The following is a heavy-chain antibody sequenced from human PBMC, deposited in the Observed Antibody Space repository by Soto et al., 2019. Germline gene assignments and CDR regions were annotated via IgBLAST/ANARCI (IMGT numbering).Heavy chain of an antibody. V-gene: IGHV3-21*04. CDR1: GFTFSSYS. D-gene: IGHD4-4*01. CDR3: ASYTVTTTRSYYYGMDV. CDR2: ISRNSDYI. J-gene: IGHJ6*02. Sequence: SLRLSCAASGFTFSSYSMNWVRQAPGKGLEWVSSISRNSDYIYYSDSVKGRFIISRDNSKNTLYLQMNSLRAEDKAVYYCASYTVTTTRSYYYGMDVWGQGTTVTVSS.